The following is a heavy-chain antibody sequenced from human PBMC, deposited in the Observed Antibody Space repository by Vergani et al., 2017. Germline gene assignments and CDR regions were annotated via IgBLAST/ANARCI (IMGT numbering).Heavy chain of an antibody. D-gene: IGHD6-19*01. CDR2: IIPIFGTA. Sequence: QVQLVQSGAEVKKPGSSVKVSCKASGGTFSSYAISWVRQAPGQGLEWMGGIIPIFGTANYAQKFQGRVTITADESTSTAYMELSSLRSEDTAVYYCARDDSFEMAQWLVPTYFDYWGQGTLVTVSS. CDR3: ARDDSFEMAQWLVPTYFDY. CDR1: GGTFSSYA. J-gene: IGHJ4*02. V-gene: IGHV1-69*01.